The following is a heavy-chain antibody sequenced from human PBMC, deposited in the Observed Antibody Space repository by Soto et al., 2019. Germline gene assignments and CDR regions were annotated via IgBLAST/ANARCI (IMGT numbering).Heavy chain of an antibody. CDR2: IYHIGST. CDR3: ARGALRGNWFDP. CDR1: GYSISGGYY. J-gene: IGHJ5*02. Sequence: PSETLSLTCAVSGYSISGGYYWGWIRQPPGKGLEWIGSIYHIGSTYYNPSLKSRVTISVDTSKNQFSLKLSSVTAADTAVYYCARGALRGNWFDPWGQATRVIVSS. V-gene: IGHV4-38-2*01.